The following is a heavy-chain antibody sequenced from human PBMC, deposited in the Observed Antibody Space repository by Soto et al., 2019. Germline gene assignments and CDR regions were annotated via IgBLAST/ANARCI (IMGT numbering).Heavy chain of an antibody. CDR1: GGTFSNYP. D-gene: IGHD2-21*02. J-gene: IGHJ4*02. CDR2: IIPIFGTT. Sequence: VQLVQSGAEVKKPGSSVKVSCKASGGTFSNYPFSWVRQAPGQGLDWMGGIIPIFGTTDYGQRFQGRVTINADESKNTAYMELSSLRSDVTAVYYCARGLYCGGGCYSHFDYWGQGTLVTVSS. V-gene: IGHV1-69*01. CDR3: ARGLYCGGGCYSHFDY.